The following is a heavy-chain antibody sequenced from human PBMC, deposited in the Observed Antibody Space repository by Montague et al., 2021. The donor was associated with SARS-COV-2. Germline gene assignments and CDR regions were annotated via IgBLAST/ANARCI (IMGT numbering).Heavy chain of an antibody. CDR2: IYYSGST. V-gene: IGHV4-59*01. D-gene: IGHD3-3*01. Sequence: SETRSLTCTVSGGSISSYYWSWIRQPPGKGLEWIGYIYYSGSTNYNPSLRSRVTISVDTSKNQFSLTLSSVTAADTAVYYCARVSRITVFGVVGWFDPWGQGTLVTVSS. J-gene: IGHJ5*02. CDR1: GGSISSYY. CDR3: ARVSRITVFGVVGWFDP.